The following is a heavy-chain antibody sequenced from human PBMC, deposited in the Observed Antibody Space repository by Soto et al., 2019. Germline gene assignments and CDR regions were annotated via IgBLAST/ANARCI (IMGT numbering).Heavy chain of an antibody. CDR3: ARDPYCSSTSCYLYFDY. CDR1: GFTFSSYS. Sequence: GGSLRLSCVASGFTFSSYSMNWVRQAPGKGLEWVSSISSSSSYIYYADSVKGRFTISRDNAKNSLYLQMNSLRAEDTAVYYCARDPYCSSTSCYLYFDYWGQGTLVTVS. J-gene: IGHJ4*02. CDR2: ISSSSSYI. V-gene: IGHV3-21*01. D-gene: IGHD2-2*01.